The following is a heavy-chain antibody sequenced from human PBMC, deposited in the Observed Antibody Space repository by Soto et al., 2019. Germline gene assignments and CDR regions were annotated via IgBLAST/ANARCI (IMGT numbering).Heavy chain of an antibody. CDR3: AKMTSDSYGRNYGMDV. CDR2: LSDSGVSP. V-gene: IGHV3-23*01. D-gene: IGHD5-18*01. J-gene: IGHJ6*02. CDR1: GFPFRSYA. Sequence: GGSLRLSCAGAGFPFRSYAMSLVRQAPEKGLEWVSALSDSGVSPYYADSVKGRFTISRDNSKNTLYLQMDSLRVEDTALYYCAKMTSDSYGRNYGMDVWGQGTTVTVSS.